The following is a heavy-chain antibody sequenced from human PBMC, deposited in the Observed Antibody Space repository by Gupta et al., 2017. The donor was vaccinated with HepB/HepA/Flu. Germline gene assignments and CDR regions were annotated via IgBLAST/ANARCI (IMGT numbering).Heavy chain of an antibody. D-gene: IGHD2-15*01. Sequence: QVQLQESGPGLVKPSQTLSLTCTVSGGSISSGDYYCSWIRQPPGKGLEWIGYIYYSGSTYYNPSLKSRVTISVDTSKNQFSLKLSSVTAADTAVYYCAGTIGDCSGGSCYADYWGQGTLVTVSS. CDR1: GGSISSGDYY. CDR3: AGTIGDCSGGSCYADY. V-gene: IGHV4-30-4*01. J-gene: IGHJ4*02. CDR2: IYYSGST.